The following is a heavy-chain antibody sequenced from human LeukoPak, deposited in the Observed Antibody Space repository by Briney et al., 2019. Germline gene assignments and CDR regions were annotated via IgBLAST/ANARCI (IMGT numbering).Heavy chain of an antibody. CDR2: IYSGGNT. CDR3: ASNGGNSGTFLQLDY. Sequence: GGSLRLSCAASGFTFSSYSMNWVRQAPGKGLEWVSVIYSGGNTYHTDSVKGRFTIFRDNSENTLYLQMNSLRAEDTAVYYCASNGGNSGTFLQLDYWGQGTLVTVSS. D-gene: IGHD1-26*01. V-gene: IGHV3-66*02. J-gene: IGHJ4*02. CDR1: GFTFSSYS.